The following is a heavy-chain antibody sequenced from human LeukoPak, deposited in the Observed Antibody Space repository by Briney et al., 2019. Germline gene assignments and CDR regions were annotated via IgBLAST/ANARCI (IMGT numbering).Heavy chain of an antibody. CDR3: AKPKQWLVMFDAFDI. J-gene: IGHJ3*02. CDR1: GFTFIGYG. CDR2: ISYDGSNQ. V-gene: IGHV3-30*18. D-gene: IGHD6-19*01. Sequence: GRSLRLSCEASGFTFIGYGMHWVRQAPGKGLEWVAGISYDGSNQYYTDSVKGRFTISRDNSKNTLYLQMNSLRPEDTAVYYCAKPKQWLVMFDAFDIWGQGTMVTVSS.